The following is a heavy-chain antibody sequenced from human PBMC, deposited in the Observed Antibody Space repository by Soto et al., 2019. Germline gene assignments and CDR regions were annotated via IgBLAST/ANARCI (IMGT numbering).Heavy chain of an antibody. CDR3: ARDHGGGGLTLED. D-gene: IGHD3-16*01. CDR2: ISDSGRIT. V-gene: IGHV3-11*01. J-gene: IGHJ4*02. Sequence: QVHLEESGGALVKPGGSLRLSCTASGFTFSDYYMSWIRQAPGKGLEWVSDISDSGRITHHADSVEGRFTISRDNAENSLYFQMNSLRPEDSAIYYCARDHGGGGLTLEDWGQGTLVTVSS. CDR1: GFTFSDYY.